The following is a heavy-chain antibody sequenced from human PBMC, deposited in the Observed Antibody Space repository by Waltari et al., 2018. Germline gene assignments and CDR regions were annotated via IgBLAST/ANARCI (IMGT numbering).Heavy chain of an antibody. J-gene: IGHJ6*03. V-gene: IGHV1-18*01. CDR3: ARDKDFSFYYYMDV. CDR1: GYSFIDYG. D-gene: IGHD3-3*01. CDR2: IDIYNGHT. Sequence: QVQVVQSGPEVKKPGASVKVPCKASGYSFIDYGIIWVRQAPGQGLEWMGRIDIYNGHTKYAQKFQGRVTMTTDTSTSTAYMELRSLTSDDTAVYYCARDKDFSFYYYMDVWGEGTTVTVSS.